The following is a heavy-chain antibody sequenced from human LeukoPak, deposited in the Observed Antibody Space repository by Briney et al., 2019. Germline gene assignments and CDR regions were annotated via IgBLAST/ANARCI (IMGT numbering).Heavy chain of an antibody. Sequence: GESLKISFKGSGYTFTSYWIAWVRPMPGKGLEGLGIIYPGNSDIRYSPSFQGQVTISADKSITTAYLQWSSLKASDTAMYFCARHEGYSTSTSRYSAHFDPWGQGTLVTVSS. CDR2: IYPGNSDI. J-gene: IGHJ5*02. V-gene: IGHV5-51*01. CDR3: ARHEGYSTSTSRYSAHFDP. CDR1: GYTFTSYW. D-gene: IGHD2-2*01.